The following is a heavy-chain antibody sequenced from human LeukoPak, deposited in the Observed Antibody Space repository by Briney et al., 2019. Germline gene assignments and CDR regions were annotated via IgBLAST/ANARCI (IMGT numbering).Heavy chain of an antibody. CDR3: ARKYYYGLDY. CDR2: IYYSGST. CDR1: GGSISSYY. D-gene: IGHD3-10*01. Sequence: SETLSLTCTVSGGSISSYYWSWIRQPPGKGLEWIGYIYYSGSTNYNPSLKSRVTISVDTSKNQFSLKLSSVTAADTAVYYCARKYYYGLDYWGQGTLVTVSS. J-gene: IGHJ4*02. V-gene: IGHV4-59*12.